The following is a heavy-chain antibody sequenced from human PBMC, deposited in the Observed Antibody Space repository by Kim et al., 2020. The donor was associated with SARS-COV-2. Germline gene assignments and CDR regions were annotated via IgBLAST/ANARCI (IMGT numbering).Heavy chain of an antibody. CDR1: GFTFSNFW. CDR3: ARGRVSGTYSDY. Sequence: GGSLRLSCVASGFTFSNFWMSWVRQAPGKGLEWMANIKEDGSEKYYVDSVKGSFTISRDNAKRSLFLQMNSLRAEDTAVYFCARGRVSGTYSDYWGQGTL. J-gene: IGHJ4*02. V-gene: IGHV3-7*01. D-gene: IGHD1-26*01. CDR2: IKEDGSEK.